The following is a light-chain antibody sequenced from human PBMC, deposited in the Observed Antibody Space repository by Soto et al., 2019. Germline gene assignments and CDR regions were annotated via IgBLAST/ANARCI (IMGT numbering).Light chain of an antibody. CDR2: LSSDGSH. Sequence: QLVLTQSPSASASLGASVKLTCTLSSGHSSYAIAWHQQQPEKGPRYLMKLSSDGSHSKGDGIPDRFSGSSSGAERYLTIPSLQSEDEADYYCQTWDTGARVVFGGGTKPTVL. J-gene: IGLJ2*01. CDR1: SGHSSYA. CDR3: QTWDTGARVV. V-gene: IGLV4-69*01.